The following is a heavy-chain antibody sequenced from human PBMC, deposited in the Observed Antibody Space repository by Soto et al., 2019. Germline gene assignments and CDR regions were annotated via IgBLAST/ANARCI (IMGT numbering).Heavy chain of an antibody. CDR2: VSAYNGNT. J-gene: IGHJ3*02. Sequence: GGSVKVSCKASGYTFTSYGISWVRQAPGQGLEWMGWVSAYNGNTNYAQKLQGRVTMTTDTSTSTAYMELRSLRSDDTAVYYCARVGTIFGVVHDAFDIWGQGTMVTVSS. CDR1: GYTFTSYG. V-gene: IGHV1-18*01. D-gene: IGHD3-3*01. CDR3: ARVGTIFGVVHDAFDI.